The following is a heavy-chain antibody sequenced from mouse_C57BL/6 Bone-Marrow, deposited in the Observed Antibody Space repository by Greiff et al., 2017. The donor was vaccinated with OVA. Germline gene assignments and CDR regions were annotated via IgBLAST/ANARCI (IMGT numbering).Heavy chain of an antibody. Sequence: QVQLQQSGAELVRPGTSVKVSCKASGYAFTHYLLEWVKQRPGQGLEWIGVVNPGSGGTNYNEKFKGQATLTADKSSSTAYMQLSSLTSEDSACYFFSRSHYYSNYFDYWGQGTTLTVSS. CDR1: GYAFTHYL. V-gene: IGHV1-54*01. CDR2: VNPGSGGT. CDR3: SRSHYYSNYFDY. J-gene: IGHJ2*01. D-gene: IGHD2-5*01.